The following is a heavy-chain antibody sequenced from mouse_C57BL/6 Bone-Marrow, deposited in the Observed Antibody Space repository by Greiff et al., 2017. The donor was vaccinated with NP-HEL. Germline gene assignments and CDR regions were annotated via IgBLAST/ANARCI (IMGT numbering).Heavy chain of an antibody. D-gene: IGHD2-4*01. CDR3: AGYDYGCYYAMDY. CDR2: IWSGGST. CDR1: GFSLTSYG. J-gene: IGHJ4*01. Sequence: QVQLQQSGPGLVQPSQSLSITCTVSGFSLTSYGVHWVRQSPGKGLEWLGVIWSGGSTDYNAAFISRLSISKDNYNSQVFFKMNSLQAYDTAIYYCAGYDYGCYYAMDYWGQGTSVTVSA. V-gene: IGHV2-2*01.